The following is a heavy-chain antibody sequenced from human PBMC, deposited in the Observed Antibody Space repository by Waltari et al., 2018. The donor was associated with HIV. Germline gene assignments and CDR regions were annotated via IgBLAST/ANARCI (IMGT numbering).Heavy chain of an antibody. CDR1: GFTFSSYG. V-gene: IGHV3-33*01. CDR2: IGYDGSNK. D-gene: IGHD3-16*01. CDR3: ARDQGGIPSYYFDY. Sequence: QVHVVESGGGVVQPGRSLRLSCAASGFTFSSYGMHWVRQAPDKGLEWVAVIGYDGSNKYYADSVKGRFTISRDNSKNTLYLQINNLRAEDSAVFYCARDQGGIPSYYFDYWGQGTLVTVSS. J-gene: IGHJ4*02.